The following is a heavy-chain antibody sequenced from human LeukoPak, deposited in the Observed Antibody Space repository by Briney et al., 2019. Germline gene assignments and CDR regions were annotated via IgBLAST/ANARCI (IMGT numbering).Heavy chain of an antibody. Sequence: ASVKVSCKVSGYTLTELSMHWVRQAPGKGLEWMGGFDPEDGETIYAQKFQGRVTMTEDTSTDTAYMELSSLRSEDTAVYYCATGLPRITMIVVVGDDAFDIWGQGTMVTVSS. J-gene: IGHJ3*02. CDR3: ATGLPRITMIVVVGDDAFDI. CDR1: GYTLTELS. V-gene: IGHV1-24*01. CDR2: FDPEDGET. D-gene: IGHD3-22*01.